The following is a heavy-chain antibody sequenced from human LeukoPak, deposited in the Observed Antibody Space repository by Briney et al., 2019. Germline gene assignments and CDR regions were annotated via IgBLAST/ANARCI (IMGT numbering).Heavy chain of an antibody. CDR2: ISYDGSNK. J-gene: IGHJ4*02. CDR1: GFTFSSYG. Sequence: QSGGSLRLSCAASGFTFSSYGMHWVRQAPGKGLEWVAVISYDGSNKYYADSVKGRFTISRDNSKNTLYLQMNSLRAEDTAVYYCSPSYDFPYWGQGTLVTVSS. D-gene: IGHD3-3*01. CDR3: SPSYDFPY. V-gene: IGHV3-30*03.